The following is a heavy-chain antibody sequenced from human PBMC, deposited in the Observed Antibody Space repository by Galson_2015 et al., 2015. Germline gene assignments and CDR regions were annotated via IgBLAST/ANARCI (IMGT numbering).Heavy chain of an antibody. D-gene: IGHD2-2*01. V-gene: IGHV1-69*13. Sequence: SVKVSCKASGGTFSSYAISWVRQAPGQGLEWMGGIIPIFGTANYAQKFQGRVTITADESTSTAYMELSSLRSEDTAVYYCARDQPVPAAMDSYYYYGMDVWGQGTPVTVSS. J-gene: IGHJ6*02. CDR1: GGTFSSYA. CDR2: IIPIFGTA. CDR3: ARDQPVPAAMDSYYYYGMDV.